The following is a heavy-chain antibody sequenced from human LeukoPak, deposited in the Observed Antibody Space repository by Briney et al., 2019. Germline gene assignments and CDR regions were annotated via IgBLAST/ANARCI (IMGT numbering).Heavy chain of an antibody. J-gene: IGHJ4*02. CDR3: HPLGYTSN. CDR2: VKNDGST. Sequence: GGSLRLSCVVSGFTSGFTFSSRWMHWVRQAPGKGLVWVSLVKNDGSTNYADSVKSRFTVSRDNAENTLYLQMNNLRVEDTALYFCHPLGYTSNWGQGTLVTVSS. D-gene: IGHD6-13*01. V-gene: IGHV3-74*01. CDR1: GFTFSSRW.